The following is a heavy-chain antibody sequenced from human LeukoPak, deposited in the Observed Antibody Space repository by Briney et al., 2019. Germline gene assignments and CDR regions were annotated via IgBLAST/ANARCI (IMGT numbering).Heavy chain of an antibody. CDR2: IKQDGSEK. J-gene: IGHJ4*02. CDR1: GFTFSSYW. CDR3: ARGYSYLDY. V-gene: IGHV3-7*02. D-gene: IGHD2-15*01. Sequence: GGSLRLSCAASGFTFSSYWMSWVRQAPGKGLEWVANIKQDGSEKYYVDSVKGRFTISRDNSKNTLSLQMNSLRPEDTAVYFCARGYSYLDYWGQGTLVTVSS.